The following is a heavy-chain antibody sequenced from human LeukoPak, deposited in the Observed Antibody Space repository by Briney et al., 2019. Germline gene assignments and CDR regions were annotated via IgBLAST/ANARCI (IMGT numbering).Heavy chain of an antibody. CDR1: GFTFSSYA. CDR2: ISYDGSNK. D-gene: IGHD6-13*01. V-gene: IGHV3-30-3*01. J-gene: IGHJ6*02. Sequence: GGSLRLSCAASGFTFSSYAMHWVRQAPGKGLEWVAVISYDGSNKYYADSVKGRFTISRDNSKNTLYLQMNSLRAEDTAVYYCARDLRSTPSYSSSWTGNYYYGMDVWGQGTTVTVSS. CDR3: ARDLRSTPSYSSSWTGNYYYGMDV.